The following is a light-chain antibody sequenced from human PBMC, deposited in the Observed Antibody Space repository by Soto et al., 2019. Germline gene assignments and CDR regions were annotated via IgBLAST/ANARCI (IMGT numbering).Light chain of an antibody. V-gene: IGLV2-14*01. Sequence: QSALTQPASVSGSPGQSITISCTGTSSDVGGYDYVSWYQQHPGKVPKLMIYDVSSRPSGVSNRFSGSKSGNTASLTISGLQAEDEADYYCSSYASGSTLVFGGGTKLTVL. CDR1: SSDVGGYDY. CDR2: DVS. J-gene: IGLJ2*01. CDR3: SSYASGSTLV.